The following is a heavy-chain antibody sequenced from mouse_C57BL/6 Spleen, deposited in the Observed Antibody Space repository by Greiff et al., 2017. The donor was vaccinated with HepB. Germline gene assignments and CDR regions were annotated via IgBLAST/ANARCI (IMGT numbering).Heavy chain of an antibody. CDR3: ARGNYGSPGAMDY. CDR1: GYTFTSYT. J-gene: IGHJ4*01. CDR2: INPSSGYT. Sequence: QVHVKQSGAELARPGASVKMSCKASGYTFTSYTMHWVKQRPGQGLEWIGYINPSSGYTKYNQKFKDKATLTADKSSSTAYMQLSSLTSEDSAVYYCARGNYGSPGAMDYWGQGTSVTVSS. D-gene: IGHD1-1*02. V-gene: IGHV1-4*01.